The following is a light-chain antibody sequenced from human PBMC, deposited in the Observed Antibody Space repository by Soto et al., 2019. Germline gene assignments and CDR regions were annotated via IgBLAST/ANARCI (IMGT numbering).Light chain of an antibody. CDR3: QQYNNWLGT. V-gene: IGKV3-15*01. Sequence: EIVMTQSPATLSVSPGERATLSCRASQSVSSNLAWYQQKPGQAPRLLIYGASTRATGIPARFSGSGSGTDFPLTISSLQSEVFAFFYCQQYNNWLGTFGQGTKVEIK. CDR1: QSVSSN. CDR2: GAS. J-gene: IGKJ1*01.